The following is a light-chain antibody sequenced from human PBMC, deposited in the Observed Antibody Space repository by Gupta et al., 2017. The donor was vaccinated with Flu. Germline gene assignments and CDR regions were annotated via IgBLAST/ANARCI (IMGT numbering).Light chain of an antibody. Sequence: SSSNIEINSVSWFQQLPGTAPKLLIYENNKRPSGIPDRFSGSKSGTSATLGITGLQTGDGADYYCATWDSSLSAWVFGGGTKLTVL. V-gene: IGLV1-51*02. CDR2: ENN. CDR3: ATWDSSLSAWV. J-gene: IGLJ3*02. CDR1: SSNIEINS.